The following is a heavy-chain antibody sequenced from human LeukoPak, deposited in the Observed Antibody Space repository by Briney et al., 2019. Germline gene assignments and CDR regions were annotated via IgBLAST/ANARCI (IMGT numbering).Heavy chain of an antibody. CDR1: GFTFDDYT. Sequence: LPGGSLRLSCAASGFTFDDYTMHWVRQAPGKGLEWVSLISWDGGSTYYADSVEGRFTTSRDNSKNSLYLQMNSLRTEDTALYYCATSGKLGPLANFDYWGQGTLVTVSS. J-gene: IGHJ4*02. V-gene: IGHV3-43*01. CDR3: ATSGKLGPLANFDY. CDR2: ISWDGGST. D-gene: IGHD7-27*01.